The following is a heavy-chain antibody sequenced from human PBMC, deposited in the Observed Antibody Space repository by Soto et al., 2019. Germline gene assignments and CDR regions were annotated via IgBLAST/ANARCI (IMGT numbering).Heavy chain of an antibody. J-gene: IGHJ4*02. CDR1: GFTFSSYW. D-gene: IGHD3-10*01. CDR3: AKRTSMSGNYYFDY. CDR2: INSDGSSI. Sequence: EVQLVESGGGLVQPGGSLRLSCAASGFTFSSYWMHWVRQAPGKGLVWVARINSDGSSISYADSVKGRFTISRDNAKNTLHLQMNSLRAEDTAVYYCAKRTSMSGNYYFDYWGQGILVTVSS. V-gene: IGHV3-74*01.